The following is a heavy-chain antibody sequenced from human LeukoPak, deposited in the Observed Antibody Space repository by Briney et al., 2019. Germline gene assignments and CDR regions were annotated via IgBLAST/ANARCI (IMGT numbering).Heavy chain of an antibody. J-gene: IGHJ4*01. CDR3: ARDAQRGFDYSNSLQY. Sequence: PGGSLRLSCAASGFIFSHYGMHWVRQAPGKGLEWVAVIWSDGSNRFYAGSVKGRFTISRDNSQNTMFLEMNSLRAEDTAMYYCARDAQRGFDYSNSLQYWGQGILVTVSS. V-gene: IGHV3-33*01. CDR2: IWSDGSNR. D-gene: IGHD4-11*01. CDR1: GFIFSHYG.